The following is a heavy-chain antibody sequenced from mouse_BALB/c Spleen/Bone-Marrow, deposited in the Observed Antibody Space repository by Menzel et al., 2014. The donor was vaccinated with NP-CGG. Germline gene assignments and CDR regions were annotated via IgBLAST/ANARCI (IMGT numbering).Heavy chain of an antibody. J-gene: IGHJ2*01. V-gene: IGHV1-54*03. CDR2: INPGSGGT. Sequence: VQVVESGAELVRPGTSVKVSCKASGYAFTNYLIEWVKQRPGQGLEWIGVINPGSGGTNYNEKFKDKATLTADESSSTAYMQLSSLTSDDSAVYFCSRQTATFFDYWGQGTTLTVPS. D-gene: IGHD1-2*01. CDR3: SRQTATFFDY. CDR1: GYAFTNYL.